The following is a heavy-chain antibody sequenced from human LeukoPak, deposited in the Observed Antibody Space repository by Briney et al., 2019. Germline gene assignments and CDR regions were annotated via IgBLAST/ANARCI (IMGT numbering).Heavy chain of an antibody. J-gene: IGHJ4*02. D-gene: IGHD5-18*01. V-gene: IGHV3-23*01. CDR1: GFTFSSYA. CDR2: ISGSDGST. Sequence: GGSLRLSCAASGFTFSSYAMSWVRQAPGKGLEWVSVISGSDGSTYYADSVKGRFTISRDSSKNTLYLQMNSLRAEDTAVYYCAKNGRGYSSDYFDYWGQGPLVTVSS. CDR3: AKNGRGYSSDYFDY.